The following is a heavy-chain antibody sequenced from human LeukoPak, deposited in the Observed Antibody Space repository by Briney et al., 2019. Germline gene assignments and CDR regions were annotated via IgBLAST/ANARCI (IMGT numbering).Heavy chain of an antibody. CDR3: ARGRITMARGVRVGLYYFDY. CDR2: ISGSGGST. CDR1: GFTFSSYA. Sequence: GGSLRLSCAASGFTFSSYAMSWVRQAPGKGLEWVSAISGSGGSTYYADSVKGRFTISRDNSKNTLYLQMNSLRAEDTAVYYCARGRITMARGVRVGLYYFDYWGQGTLVTVSS. J-gene: IGHJ4*02. V-gene: IGHV3-23*01. D-gene: IGHD3-10*01.